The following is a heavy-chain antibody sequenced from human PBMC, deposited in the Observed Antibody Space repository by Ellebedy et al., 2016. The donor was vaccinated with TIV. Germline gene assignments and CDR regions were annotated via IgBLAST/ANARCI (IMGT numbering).Heavy chain of an antibody. CDR3: VRDRVGWFDY. Sequence: GGSLRLSCAASGFTLCNYWMTWVRQAPGKGLEWLANIKQDGSEKRYADSVKGRFSISRDNTKNSLFLQLNSLRGEDTAVYYCVRDRVGWFDYWGQGTLVSVSS. V-gene: IGHV3-7*03. J-gene: IGHJ5*01. CDR1: GFTLCNYW. CDR2: IKQDGSEK.